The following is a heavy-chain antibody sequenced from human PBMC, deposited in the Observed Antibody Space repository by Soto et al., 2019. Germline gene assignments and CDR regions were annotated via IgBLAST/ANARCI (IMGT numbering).Heavy chain of an antibody. Sequence: QVQLVESGGGLVKPGGSLTLSCTASGFALVDYMSWIRQAPGKGLESVSYISGSGAYTTYAHSVRGRFTISRYNAKNSLYLQMNKLRAEDTAVYYFARDYSKKGFDYCGQGTLVTVSS. J-gene: IGHJ4*02. V-gene: IGHV3-11*05. CDR2: ISGSGAYT. CDR3: ARDYSKKGFDY. D-gene: IGHD5-18*01. CDR1: GFALVDY.